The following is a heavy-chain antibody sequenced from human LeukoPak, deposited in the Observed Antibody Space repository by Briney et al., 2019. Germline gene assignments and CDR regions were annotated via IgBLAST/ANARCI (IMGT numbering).Heavy chain of an antibody. D-gene: IGHD2-2*01. V-gene: IGHV3-74*01. CDR3: ARGYCSSTSCHLSS. CDR2: INSDGSST. Sequence: GGSLRLSCAASGFTFSSYWMHWVRQAPGKGLVWVSRINSDGSSTSYADSVKGRFTISRDNAKNTLYLQMNSLRTEDTAEYYCARGYCSSTSCHLSSWGQRTLVTVSS. CDR1: GFTFSSYW. J-gene: IGHJ4*02.